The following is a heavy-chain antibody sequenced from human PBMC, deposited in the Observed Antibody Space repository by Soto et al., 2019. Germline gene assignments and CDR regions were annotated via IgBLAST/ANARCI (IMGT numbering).Heavy chain of an antibody. CDR2: VHYSGST. D-gene: IGHD3-22*01. J-gene: IGHJ4*02. CDR3: ARQHYYDSSGYYTWN. CDR1: GGSIRSEIYY. V-gene: IGHV4-39*01. Sequence: SETLSLTCSVSGGSIRSEIYYWGWIRQPPGKGLEWIATVHYSGSTYYTPSLKNRVTISADTSNNQFSLRLNSVTAADTAVYYCARQHYYDSSGYYTWNWGQGTLVTVS.